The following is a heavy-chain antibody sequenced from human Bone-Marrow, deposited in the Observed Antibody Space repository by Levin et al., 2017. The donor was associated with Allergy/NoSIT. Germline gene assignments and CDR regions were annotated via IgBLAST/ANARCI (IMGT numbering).Heavy chain of an antibody. CDR1: GFTFSSYW. CDR3: AREGGYYDFWSGLIDYYYGMDV. D-gene: IGHD3-3*01. CDR2: INSDGSST. Sequence: GGSLRLSCAASGFTFSSYWMHWVRQAPGKGLVWVSRINSDGSSTSYADSVKGRFTISRDNAKNTLYLQMNSLRAEDTAVYYCAREGGYYDFWSGLIDYYYGMDVWGQGTTVTVSS. V-gene: IGHV3-74*01. J-gene: IGHJ6*02.